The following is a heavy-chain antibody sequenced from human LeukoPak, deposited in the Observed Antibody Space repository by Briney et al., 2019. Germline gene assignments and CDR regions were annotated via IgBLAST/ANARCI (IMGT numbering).Heavy chain of an antibody. CDR3: ARDSYYYDSSGYNDY. Sequence: ASVKVSCKASGYTFTGYYMHWVRQAPGRGLEWMGWINPNSGGTNYAQKFQGRVTMTRDTSISTAYMELSRLRSDDTAVYYCARDSYYYDSSGYNDYWGQGTLVTVSS. CDR1: GYTFTGYY. CDR2: INPNSGGT. V-gene: IGHV1-2*02. D-gene: IGHD3-22*01. J-gene: IGHJ4*02.